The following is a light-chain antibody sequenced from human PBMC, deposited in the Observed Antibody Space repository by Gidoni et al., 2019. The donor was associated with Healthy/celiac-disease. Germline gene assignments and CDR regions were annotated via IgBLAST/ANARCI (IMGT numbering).Light chain of an antibody. CDR1: QSVSSRY. CDR2: GAS. Sequence: EIVLTQSPGTLSLSPGERATLSCRASQSVSSRYLAWYQQKPGQAPRLLIYGASSRATGIPDRFSGIWSGTDFPLTISRLEPEDFAVYYCQQYGSSPQNTFGQXTKLGIK. V-gene: IGKV3-20*01. J-gene: IGKJ2*01. CDR3: QQYGSSPQNT.